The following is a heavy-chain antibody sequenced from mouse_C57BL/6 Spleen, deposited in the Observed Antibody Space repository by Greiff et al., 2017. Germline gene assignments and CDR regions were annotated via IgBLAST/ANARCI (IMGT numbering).Heavy chain of an antibody. CDR1: GYAFTNYL. D-gene: IGHD2-4*01. CDR3: AREGLQAWFAY. Sequence: QVQLQQSGAELVRPGTSVKVSCKASGYAFTNYLIAWVKQRPGQGLEWIGVINPGRGGTNYNEKFKGKATLTADKSSSTAYMQLSSLTSEDSAVYLGAREGLQAWFAYWGQGTLVTVSA. J-gene: IGHJ3*01. V-gene: IGHV1-54*01. CDR2: INPGRGGT.